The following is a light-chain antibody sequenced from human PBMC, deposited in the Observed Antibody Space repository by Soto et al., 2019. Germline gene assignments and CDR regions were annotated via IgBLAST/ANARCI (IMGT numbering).Light chain of an antibody. CDR2: EVS. CDR3: SSYTSSSTPLV. CDR1: SSDVGGYNY. Sequence: ALTQPASVSGSPGQSITISCTGTSSDVGGYNYVSWYQQHPGKAPKLMIYEVSNRPSGVSNRFSGSKSGNTASLTISGLQAEDEADYYCSSYTSSSTPLVFGGGTKLTVL. V-gene: IGLV2-14*01. J-gene: IGLJ2*01.